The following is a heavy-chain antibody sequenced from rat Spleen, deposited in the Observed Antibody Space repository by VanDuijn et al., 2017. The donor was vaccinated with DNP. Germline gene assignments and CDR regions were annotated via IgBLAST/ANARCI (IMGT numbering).Heavy chain of an antibody. V-gene: IGHV3-1*01. J-gene: IGHJ2*01. CDR2: INYIGTT. CDR1: GHSITSNY. D-gene: IGHD5-1*01. Sequence: EVQLQESGPGPVKPSQSLSLTCSVTGHSITSNYWAWIRKFPGNKMEWMGYINYIGTTAYNPSLRSRISITRDTSKNQFFLQLNSVTTEDTATYYCARDRANWEDYFDYWGQGVMVTVSS. CDR3: ARDRANWEDYFDY.